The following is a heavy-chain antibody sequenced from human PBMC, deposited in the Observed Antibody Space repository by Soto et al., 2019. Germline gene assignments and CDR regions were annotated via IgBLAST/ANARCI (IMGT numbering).Heavy chain of an antibody. V-gene: IGHV3-23*01. J-gene: IGHJ6*02. D-gene: IGHD3-16*01. CDR2: ILGNGGST. CDR1: GFTFSNYG. Sequence: EVQLLESGGGLVQPGGSLRLSCAASGFTFSNYGMRWVRQAPGTGLEWVSSILGNGGSTYYADSVKGRLTISRDNSKNTLYLQLNRRTAEDMAVYYCAERGGPGNSMDVWGQGPTVTVSS. CDR3: AERGGPGNSMDV.